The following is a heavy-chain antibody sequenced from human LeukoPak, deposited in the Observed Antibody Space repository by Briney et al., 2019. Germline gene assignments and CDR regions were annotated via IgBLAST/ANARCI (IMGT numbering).Heavy chain of an antibody. CDR1: GFTVSSNY. CDR2: FYIGGSR. J-gene: IGHJ4*02. Sequence: GGSLRLSCAASGFTVSSNYTSWVRQAPGKGLEWVSVFYIGGSRYYTDSVQGRFTISRDNSKNTLYLQMNSLRAEDTAVYYCARDAGWELRSWYFDYWGQGTLVTVSS. CDR3: ARDAGWELRSWYFDY. D-gene: IGHD1-26*01. V-gene: IGHV3-66*01.